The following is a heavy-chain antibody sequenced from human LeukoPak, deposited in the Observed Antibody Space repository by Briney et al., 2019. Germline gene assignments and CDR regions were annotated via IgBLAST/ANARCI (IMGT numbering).Heavy chain of an antibody. Sequence: PGGSLRLSCAASGFIFSDYYMSWVRQAPGKGLEWVSAISGSGGNTYYADSVKGRFTISRDNSKNTLYLQMNSLRAEDTAVYYCARNPRNWYSDYWGQGTLVTVSS. D-gene: IGHD1-20*01. V-gene: IGHV3-23*01. CDR3: ARNPRNWYSDY. CDR2: ISGSGGNT. CDR1: GFIFSDYY. J-gene: IGHJ4*02.